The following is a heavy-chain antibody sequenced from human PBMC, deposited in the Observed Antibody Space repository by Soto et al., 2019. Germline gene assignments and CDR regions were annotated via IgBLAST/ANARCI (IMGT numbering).Heavy chain of an antibody. CDR1: GFSLSTSGVG. V-gene: IGHV2-5*02. Sequence: SGPTLVKPTQTLTLTCTFSGFSLSTSGVGVGWIRQPPGKALEWLALIYWDDDKRYSPSLKSRLTITKDTSKNQVVLTMTNMDPVDTATYYCAHSTARYFDWLLSNWFDPWGQGTLVTVSS. D-gene: IGHD3-9*01. CDR2: IYWDDDK. J-gene: IGHJ5*02. CDR3: AHSTARYFDWLLSNWFDP.